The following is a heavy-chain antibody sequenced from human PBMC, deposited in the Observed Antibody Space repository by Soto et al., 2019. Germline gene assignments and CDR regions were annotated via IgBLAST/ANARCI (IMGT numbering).Heavy chain of an antibody. CDR2: FSDSGTT. D-gene: IGHD3-10*01. J-gene: IGHJ4*02. CDR1: GGSITSSSYF. CDR3: ARHRQITLT. Sequence: SETLSLTCTVSGGSITSSSYFWGWIRQPPGKGLEWIGSFSDSGTTYYNPSLKSRVTISVETSKNHFSLNLRSVTAADTAVYYCARHRQITLTRGQGALVTVSS. V-gene: IGHV4-39*01.